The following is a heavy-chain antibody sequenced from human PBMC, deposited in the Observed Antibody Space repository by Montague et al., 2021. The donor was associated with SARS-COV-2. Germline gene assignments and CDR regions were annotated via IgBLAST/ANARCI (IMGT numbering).Heavy chain of an antibody. Sequence: SETLSLTCTVSGGSVSSSSYYWGWIRQPPGKGLEWIGSIYYTGSTYYNPSLKNRVTISVDTSKNQFSLKLSSVTAADTALYYCARHITGSGNAFDIWGQGTMVTVSS. CDR3: ARHITGSGNAFDI. V-gene: IGHV4-39*01. D-gene: IGHD3-10*01. J-gene: IGHJ3*02. CDR1: GGSVSSSSYY. CDR2: IYYTGST.